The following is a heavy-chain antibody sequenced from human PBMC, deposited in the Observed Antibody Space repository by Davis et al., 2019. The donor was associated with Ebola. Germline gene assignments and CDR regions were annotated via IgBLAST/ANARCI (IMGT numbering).Heavy chain of an antibody. J-gene: IGHJ2*01. CDR3: ARVRGVCTNGVCSPYWYFDL. CDR2: ISSNGGST. Sequence: GGSLRLSCSASGFTFSSYAMHWVRQAPGKGLEYVSAISSNGGSTYYADSVKGRFTISRDNSKNTLYLQMSSLRAEDTAVYYCARVRGVCTNGVCSPYWYFDLWGRGTLVTVSS. D-gene: IGHD2-8*01. V-gene: IGHV3-64D*06. CDR1: GFTFSSYA.